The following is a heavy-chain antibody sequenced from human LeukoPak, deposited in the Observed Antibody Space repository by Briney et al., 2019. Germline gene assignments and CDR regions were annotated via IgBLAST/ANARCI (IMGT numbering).Heavy chain of an antibody. D-gene: IGHD4-23*01. Sequence: QPGGSLRLSCAASGFTFSSYEMNWVRQAPGKGLEWVSYISSSGSIIYYADSVKGRFTISRDNAKNSLYLQMNSLRAEDTAVYYCARDKSVASDNWFDPWGQGTLVTVSS. CDR2: ISSSGSII. CDR3: ARDKSVASDNWFDP. J-gene: IGHJ5*02. V-gene: IGHV3-48*03. CDR1: GFTFSSYE.